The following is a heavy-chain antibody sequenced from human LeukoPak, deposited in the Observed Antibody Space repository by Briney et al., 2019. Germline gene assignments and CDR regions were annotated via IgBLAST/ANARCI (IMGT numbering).Heavy chain of an antibody. CDR1: GYTFTSYG. V-gene: IGHV1-18*01. D-gene: IGHD3-10*01. CDR2: ISAYNGNT. Sequence: ASVKVSFKASGYTFTSYGISWVRQAPGQGLEWMGWISAYNGNTNYAQKLQGRVTMTTDTSTSTAYMELRSLRSDDTAVYYCARGHPGKTYYYATRQYYYYMDVWGKGTTVTVSS. CDR3: ARGHPGKTYYYATRQYYYYMDV. J-gene: IGHJ6*03.